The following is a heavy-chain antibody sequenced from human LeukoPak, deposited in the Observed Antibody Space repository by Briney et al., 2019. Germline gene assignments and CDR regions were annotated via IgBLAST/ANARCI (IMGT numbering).Heavy chain of an antibody. V-gene: IGHV1-69*04. CDR3: ARGGLYSSSPDY. CDR1: GGTFSSYA. Sequence: SVKVSCKASGGTFSSYAISWVRQAPGQGLEWMGRIIPILGIANYAQKFQGRVTITADKSTSTAYMELSSLRSEDTAVYYCARGGLYSSSPDYWGQGTLVTVSS. J-gene: IGHJ4*02. D-gene: IGHD6-13*01. CDR2: IIPILGIA.